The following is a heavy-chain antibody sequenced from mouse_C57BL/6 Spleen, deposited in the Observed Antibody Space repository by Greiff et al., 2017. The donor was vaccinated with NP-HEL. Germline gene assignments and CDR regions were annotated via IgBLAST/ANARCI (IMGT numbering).Heavy chain of an antibody. CDR2: IDPETGGT. V-gene: IGHV1-15*01. CDR3: TRLGDGYYVFAY. CDR1: GYTFTDYE. D-gene: IGHD2-3*01. Sequence: VQLQQSGAELVRPGASVTLSCKASGYTFTDYEMHWVKQTPVHGLEWIGAIDPETGGTAYNQKFKGKAILTADKSSSTAYMELRSLTSEDSAVYYCTRLGDGYYVFAYWGQGTLVTVSA. J-gene: IGHJ3*01.